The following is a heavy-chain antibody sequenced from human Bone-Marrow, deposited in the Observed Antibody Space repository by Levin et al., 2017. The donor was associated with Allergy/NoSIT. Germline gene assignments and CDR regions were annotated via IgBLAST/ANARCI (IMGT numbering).Heavy chain of an antibody. V-gene: IGHV3-23*01. Sequence: GGSLRLSCAASGFTFSSYAMSWVRQAPGKGLEWVSAISGSGGSTYYADSVKGRFTISRDNSKNTLYLQMNSLRAEDMAVYYCAKDDYDILTGYGGYYYYGMDVWGQGTTVTVSS. D-gene: IGHD3-9*01. J-gene: IGHJ6*02. CDR1: GFTFSSYA. CDR2: ISGSGGST. CDR3: AKDDYDILTGYGGYYYYGMDV.